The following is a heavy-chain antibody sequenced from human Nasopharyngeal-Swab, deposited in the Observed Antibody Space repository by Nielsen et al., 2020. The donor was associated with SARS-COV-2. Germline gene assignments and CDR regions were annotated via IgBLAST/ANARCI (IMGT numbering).Heavy chain of an antibody. D-gene: IGHD1-26*01. CDR1: GYIFTSYW. V-gene: IGHV5-51*01. Sequence: ETLSLTCKGSGYIFTSYWIGWVRQMPGKGLEWMGIIYPADSDSRYSLSFQGQVSISVDKSISTAYLQWNTLKASDTAIYYCVRRAFSASYFYFDYWGPGTLVTVSS. CDR3: VRRAFSASYFYFDY. J-gene: IGHJ4*02. CDR2: IYPADSDS.